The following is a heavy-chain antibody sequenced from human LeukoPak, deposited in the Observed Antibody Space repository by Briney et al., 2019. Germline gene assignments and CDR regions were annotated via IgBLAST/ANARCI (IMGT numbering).Heavy chain of an antibody. CDR1: GFTFSDYY. V-gene: IGHV3-66*01. J-gene: IGHJ3*02. CDR2: IYSGGST. D-gene: IGHD1-20*01. Sequence: GGSLRLSCAASGFTFSDYYMSWVRQAPGKGLEWVSVIYSGGSTYYADSVKGRFTISRDNSKNTLYLQMNSLRAEDTAVYYCARDRRVGRTYNWNDVGAFDIWGQGTMVTVSS. CDR3: ARDRRVGRTYNWNDVGAFDI.